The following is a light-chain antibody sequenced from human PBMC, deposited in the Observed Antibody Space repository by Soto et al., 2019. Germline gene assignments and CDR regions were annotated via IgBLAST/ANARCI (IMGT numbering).Light chain of an antibody. CDR2: DAS. CDR3: QQYHNLPIT. V-gene: IGKV1-33*01. J-gene: IGKJ5*01. CDR1: QDISSS. Sequence: DIQMTQSPASLSASVGGRFTGTCEASQDISSSLNWYQQKPGKAPKLLIYDASNLETGVPSRFSGSGSGTDFTFTISSLQPEDIGTYYCQQYHNLPITFGQGTRLEIK.